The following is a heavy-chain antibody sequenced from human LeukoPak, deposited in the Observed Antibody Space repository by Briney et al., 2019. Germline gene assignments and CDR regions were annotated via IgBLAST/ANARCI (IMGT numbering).Heavy chain of an antibody. D-gene: IGHD6-19*01. Sequence: GESLKISCKGSGYSFTSYWIGWVRQMPGKGLEWIGIIYPGDSDTRYSPSFQGQVTISADKSISTAYLQWRSLKASDTALYYCARRTDPGYSSGWYELQFDYWGQGTLVTVSS. CDR2: IYPGDSDT. CDR3: ARRTDPGYSSGWYELQFDY. V-gene: IGHV5-51*01. J-gene: IGHJ4*02. CDR1: GYSFTSYW.